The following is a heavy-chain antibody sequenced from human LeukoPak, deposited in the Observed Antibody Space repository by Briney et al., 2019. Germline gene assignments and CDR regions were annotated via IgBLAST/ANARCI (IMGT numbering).Heavy chain of an antibody. J-gene: IGHJ4*02. CDR2: ISSSGSTI. CDR1: GFTFSDYY. D-gene: IGHD1-26*01. CDR3: ASRGNEWELLGYYFDY. V-gene: IGHV3-11*01. Sequence: PGGSLRLSCAASGFTFSDYYMSWIRQAPGKGLEWVSYISSSGSTIYYADSVKGRFTISRDNAKNSLYLQMNSLRAEDTAVYYCASRGNEWELLGYYFDYWGQGTLVTVSS.